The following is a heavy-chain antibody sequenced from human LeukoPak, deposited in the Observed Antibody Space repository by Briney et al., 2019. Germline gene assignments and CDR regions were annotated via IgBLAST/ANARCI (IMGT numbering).Heavy chain of an antibody. CDR1: GGSINSYY. CDR3: VRQPSATAAFDI. J-gene: IGHJ3*02. D-gene: IGHD2-2*01. V-gene: IGHV4-59*08. CDR2: IYYSGNT. Sequence: SETLSLTCAVFGGSINSYYWSWIRQPPGKGLEWIGYIYYSGNTNYYPSFKSRVTISVDTSKNQFSLKLSSVTAADTAIYYCVRQPSATAAFDIWGQGTMVTVSS.